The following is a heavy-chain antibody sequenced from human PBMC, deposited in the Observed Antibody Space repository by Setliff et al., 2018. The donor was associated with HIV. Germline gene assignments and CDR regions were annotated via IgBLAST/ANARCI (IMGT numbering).Heavy chain of an antibody. CDR2: IYYTGIP. D-gene: IGHD2-15*01. CDR3: ARVSRLHPFDP. CDR1: GYSISSGCY. J-gene: IGHJ5*02. V-gene: IGHV4-38-2*01. Sequence: PSETLSLTCAVSGYSISSGCYWGWIRQTPGKGLQWIGLIYYTGIPTYNPSLEGRITMSVDRSKNQFSLRLTSVTAADTAMYYCARVSRLHPFDPWGQGTLVTVSS.